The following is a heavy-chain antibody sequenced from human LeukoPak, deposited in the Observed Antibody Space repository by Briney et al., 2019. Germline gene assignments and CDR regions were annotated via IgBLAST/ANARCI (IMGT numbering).Heavy chain of an antibody. CDR3: TTDWGSSRYRYY. D-gene: IGHD6-13*01. CDR1: GFTFTTAW. J-gene: IGHJ4*02. CDR2: VKSKNDGGTT. Sequence: GGSLRLSCAASGFTFTTAWMNWVRQPPGKGLEWVGRVKSKNDGGTTDYAAPVKGRFTISRDDSKNTLYLQMNSLQTEDTAVYYCTTDWGSSRYRYYWGQGTLVTVSS. V-gene: IGHV3-15*01.